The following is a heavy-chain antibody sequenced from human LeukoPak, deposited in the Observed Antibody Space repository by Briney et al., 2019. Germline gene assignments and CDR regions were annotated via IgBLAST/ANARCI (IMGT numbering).Heavy chain of an antibody. CDR1: GITFSNSA. V-gene: IGHV3-30*02. J-gene: IGHJ4*02. Sequence: GGSLRLSCVPSGITFSNSALSWVRQAPGKGLEWVAFIRYDGSNRFYADSVRGRFTISRDNSKNTVYLQMNSLRAEDTAVYYCAKDRSMTTVTPFDNWGQGTLVAVSS. CDR3: AKDRSMTTVTPFDN. D-gene: IGHD4-17*01. CDR2: IRYDGSNR.